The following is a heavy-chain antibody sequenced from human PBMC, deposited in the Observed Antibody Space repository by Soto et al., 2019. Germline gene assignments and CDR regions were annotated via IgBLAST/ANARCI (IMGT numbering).Heavy chain of an antibody. V-gene: IGHV4-30-2*01. CDR2: IYHSGST. CDR3: ARVAGYCSGGSCATGYYYGMDV. J-gene: IGHJ6*02. CDR1: GGSISSGGYS. D-gene: IGHD2-15*01. Sequence: TLALTCAVSGGSISSGGYSWSWIRQPPGKGLERIGYIYHSGSTYYNPSLKSRVTIPVDRSKNQFSLKLSSVTAADTAVYYCARVAGYCSGGSCATGYYYGMDVWGQGTTVTVSS.